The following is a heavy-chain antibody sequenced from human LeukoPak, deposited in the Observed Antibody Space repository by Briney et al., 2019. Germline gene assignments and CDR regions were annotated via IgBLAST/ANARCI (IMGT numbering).Heavy chain of an antibody. CDR1: GYTFTNYG. J-gene: IGHJ6*03. Sequence: ASVKVSCKASGYTFTNYGINWVRQATGQGLEWMGWMNPNSGNTGYAQKFQGRVTITRNTSISTAYMELSSLRSEDTAVYYCARLVVAATHYYYYYMDVWGKGTTVTVSS. CDR2: MNPNSGNT. V-gene: IGHV1-8*03. D-gene: IGHD2-15*01. CDR3: ARLVVAATHYYYYYMDV.